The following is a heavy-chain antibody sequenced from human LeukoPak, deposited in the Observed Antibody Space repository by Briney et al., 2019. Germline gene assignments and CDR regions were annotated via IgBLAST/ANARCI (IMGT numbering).Heavy chain of an antibody. J-gene: IGHJ3*02. D-gene: IGHD1-26*01. Sequence: GGSLRLSCAASGFTFRSYAMSGVAQVQGKGLEGVSAISGSGGSTYYADSVKGRFTISRDNSKNTLYLQMNSLRAEDTAVYYCAKAKGGIVGAKDAFDIWGQGTMVTVSS. V-gene: IGHV3-23*01. CDR3: AKAKGGIVGAKDAFDI. CDR1: GFTFRSYA. CDR2: ISGSGGST.